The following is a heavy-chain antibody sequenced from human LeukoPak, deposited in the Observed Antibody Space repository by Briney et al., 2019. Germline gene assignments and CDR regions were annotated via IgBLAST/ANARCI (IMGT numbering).Heavy chain of an antibody. CDR3: ARGRGWFGELDYYYMDV. V-gene: IGHV4-34*01. CDR2: INHSGST. Sequence: SETLSLTCAVYGGSFSGYYWSWIRQPPGKGLEWIGEINHSGSTNYNPSLKSRVSISVDTSKNQFSLKLSSVTAADTAVYYCARGRGWFGELDYYYMDVWGKGTTVTVSS. D-gene: IGHD3-10*01. CDR1: GGSFSGYY. J-gene: IGHJ6*03.